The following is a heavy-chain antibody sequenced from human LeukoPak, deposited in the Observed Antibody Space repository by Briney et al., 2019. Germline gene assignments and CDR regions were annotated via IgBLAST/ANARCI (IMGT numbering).Heavy chain of an antibody. D-gene: IGHD3-10*01. Sequence: SVKVSCKASGGTFSSYAISWVRQAPGQGLEWMGRIIPILGIANYAQKFQGRVTITADKSTSTAYMELGSLRSDDTAIYYCARAYGSGSSYHPDYWGQGTLVTVSS. CDR1: GGTFSSYA. CDR2: IIPILGIA. V-gene: IGHV1-69*04. J-gene: IGHJ4*02. CDR3: ARAYGSGSSYHPDY.